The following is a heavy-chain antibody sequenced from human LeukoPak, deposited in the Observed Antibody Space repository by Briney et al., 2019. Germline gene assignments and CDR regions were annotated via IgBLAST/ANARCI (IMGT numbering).Heavy chain of an antibody. Sequence: QTGGSLRLSCAASGFTFSSYWMHWVRQAPGKGLVWVSRINSDGSSTSYADSVKGRFTISRDNAKNTLYLQMYSLRAEDTAVYYCARGIVVGRNWFDPWGQGTLVTVSS. CDR1: GFTFSSYW. V-gene: IGHV3-74*01. J-gene: IGHJ5*02. CDR2: INSDGSST. CDR3: ARGIVVGRNWFDP. D-gene: IGHD2-2*01.